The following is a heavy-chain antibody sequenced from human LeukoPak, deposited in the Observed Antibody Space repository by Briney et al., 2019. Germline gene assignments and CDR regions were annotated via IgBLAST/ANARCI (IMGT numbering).Heavy chain of an antibody. J-gene: IGHJ4*02. CDR1: GYTFTSYD. D-gene: IGHD3-10*01. CDR3: ARGLGGSGSYITDFDY. Sequence: ASVKDSSKASGYTFTSYDVNWGRQSPGQGRGSVGWMNPTSGNTGYAQKFHGRATITRNTSISTAYKELSSLRSEDTTVYYCARGLGGSGSYITDFDYWGQGTLVTVSS. CDR2: MNPTSGNT. V-gene: IGHV1-8*03.